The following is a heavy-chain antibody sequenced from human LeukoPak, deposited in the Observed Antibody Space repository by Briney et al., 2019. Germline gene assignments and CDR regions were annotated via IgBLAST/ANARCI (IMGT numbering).Heavy chain of an antibody. D-gene: IGHD5-24*01. J-gene: IGHJ4*02. Sequence: PGGSLRLSCAASGFTFSSYSMNWVRQAPGKGLEWVSSISSSSSYIYYADSVKGRFTISRDNAKNSLYLQMNSLRAEDTAVYYRARDSVSPEMATIFPFDYWGQGTLVTVSS. CDR3: ARDSVSPEMATIFPFDY. V-gene: IGHV3-21*01. CDR2: ISSSSSYI. CDR1: GFTFSSYS.